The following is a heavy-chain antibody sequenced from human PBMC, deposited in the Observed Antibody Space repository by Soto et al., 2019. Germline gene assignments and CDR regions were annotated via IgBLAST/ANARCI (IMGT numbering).Heavy chain of an antibody. CDR1: GASVSSSTYY. D-gene: IGHD3-10*01. J-gene: IGHJ4*02. CDR2: VYRTGGT. V-gene: IGHV4-39*02. Sequence: QLQLQESGPGLVKPWETLSLTCTVSGASVSSSTYYWGWVRQPPGKGLEWIGSVYRTGGTYYSPSLKRRVALSVDPSKKHLSLNLESVTAADTAVYFCFNGRYGSFDYWGQGTLVTVSS. CDR3: FNGRYGSFDY.